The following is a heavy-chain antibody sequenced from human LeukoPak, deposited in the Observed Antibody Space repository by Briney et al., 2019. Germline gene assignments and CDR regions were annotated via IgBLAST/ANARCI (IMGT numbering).Heavy chain of an antibody. V-gene: IGHV3-23*01. D-gene: IGHD3-10*01. CDR2: ISGSGGST. J-gene: IGHJ3*02. CDR1: GFTFSSYA. CDR3: ASESVGSPDAFDI. Sequence: TGGSLRLSCAASGFTFSSYAMSWVRQAPGKGLEWVSAISGSGGSTYYADSVKGRFTISRDNSKNTLYLQMNSLRAEDTAVYYCASESVGSPDAFDIWGQGTMVTVSS.